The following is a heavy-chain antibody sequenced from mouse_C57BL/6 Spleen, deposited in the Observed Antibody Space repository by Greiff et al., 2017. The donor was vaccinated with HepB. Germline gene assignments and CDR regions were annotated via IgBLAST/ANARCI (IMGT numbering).Heavy chain of an antibody. CDR1: GYAFSSSW. CDR3: ARTGTPSFDY. D-gene: IGHD4-1*01. J-gene: IGHJ2*01. CDR2: IYPGDGDT. V-gene: IGHV1-82*01. Sequence: QVQLQQSGPELVKPGASVKISCKASGYAFSSSWMNWVKQRPGKGLEWIGRIYPGDGDTNYNGKFKGKATLTADKSSSTAYMQLSSLTSEDSAVYFCARTGTPSFDYWGQGTTLTVSS.